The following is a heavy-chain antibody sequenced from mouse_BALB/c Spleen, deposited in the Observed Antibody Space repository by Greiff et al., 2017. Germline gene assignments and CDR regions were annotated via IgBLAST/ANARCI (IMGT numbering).Heavy chain of an antibody. J-gene: IGHJ4*01. Sequence: EVQGVESGGGLVQPGGSLKLSCAASGFTFSSYGMSWVRQTPDKRLELVATINSNGGSTYYPDSVKGRFTISRDNAKNTLYLQMSSLKSEDTAMYYCARVRRAMDYWGQGTSVTVSS. CDR3: ARVRRAMDY. V-gene: IGHV5-6-3*01. D-gene: IGHD2-14*01. CDR1: GFTFSSYG. CDR2: INSNGGST.